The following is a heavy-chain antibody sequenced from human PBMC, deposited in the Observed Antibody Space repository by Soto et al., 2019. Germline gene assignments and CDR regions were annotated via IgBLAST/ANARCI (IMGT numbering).Heavy chain of an antibody. Sequence: GASVKVSCKASGYTFTSYYMHWVRQAPGQGLEWMGIINPSGGSTSYAQKFQGRVTMTRDTSTSTVYMELSSLRSEDTAVYYCARPEEPASITIFGVVPNYYYYGMDVWGQGTTVTVSS. J-gene: IGHJ6*02. CDR2: INPSGGST. D-gene: IGHD3-3*01. CDR3: ARPEEPASITIFGVVPNYYYYGMDV. V-gene: IGHV1-46*01. CDR1: GYTFTSYY.